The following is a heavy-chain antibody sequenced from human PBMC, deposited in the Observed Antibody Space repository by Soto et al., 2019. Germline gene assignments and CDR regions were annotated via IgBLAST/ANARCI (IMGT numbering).Heavy chain of an antibody. CDR1: GASISNYY. CDR2: IYYSEST. J-gene: IGHJ4*02. CDR3: ARAEADIVATIYFDY. Sequence: SETLSLTCTVSGASISNYYWNWIRQAPGKGLEWIGYIYYSESTNYNPSLKSRVTISVDTSKNQFSLKLSSVTAADTAVYYCARAEADIVATIYFDYWGQGTLVTVSS. D-gene: IGHD5-12*01. V-gene: IGHV4-59*08.